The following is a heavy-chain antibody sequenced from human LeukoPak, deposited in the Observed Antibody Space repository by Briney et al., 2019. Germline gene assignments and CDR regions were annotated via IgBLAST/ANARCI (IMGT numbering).Heavy chain of an antibody. CDR2: ISSSSSTI. Sequence: QAGGSLRLSCAASGFTLSSYSMNWVRQAPGKGLEWVSFISSSSSTIYYADSVKGRFTISRDNAKNSLYLQMNSLRAEDTAVYYCARDRGGSYSAIDYWGQGTLVTVSS. J-gene: IGHJ4*02. CDR3: ARDRGGSYSAIDY. CDR1: GFTLSSYS. V-gene: IGHV3-48*04. D-gene: IGHD1-26*01.